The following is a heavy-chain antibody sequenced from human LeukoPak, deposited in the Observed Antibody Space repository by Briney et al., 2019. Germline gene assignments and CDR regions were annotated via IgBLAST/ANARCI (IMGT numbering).Heavy chain of an antibody. CDR3: ARIGRTPRNGSGYRP. CDR1: GYTFTSYG. Sequence: SVKVSCKASGYTFTSYGISWVRQAPGQGLEWMGGIIPIFGTANYAQKFQGRVTITADESTSTAYMELSSLRSEDTAVYYCARIGRTPRNGSGYRPWGQGTLVTVSS. J-gene: IGHJ5*02. V-gene: IGHV1-69*13. D-gene: IGHD3-22*01. CDR2: IIPIFGTA.